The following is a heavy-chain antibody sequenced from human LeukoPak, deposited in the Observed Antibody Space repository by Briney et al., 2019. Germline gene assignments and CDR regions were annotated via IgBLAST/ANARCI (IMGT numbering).Heavy chain of an antibody. CDR2: MNPNSGNT. CDR3: ARGGSSGYQHDY. V-gene: IGHV1-8*01. J-gene: IGHJ4*02. Sequence: GASVKASCKASGYTFTSYDINWVRQAPGQGLEWMGWMNPNSGNTGYAQKFQGRVTMTRDTSTSTVYMELSSLRSEGTAVYYCARGGSSGYQHDYWGQGTLVTVSS. D-gene: IGHD3-22*01. CDR1: GYTFTSYD.